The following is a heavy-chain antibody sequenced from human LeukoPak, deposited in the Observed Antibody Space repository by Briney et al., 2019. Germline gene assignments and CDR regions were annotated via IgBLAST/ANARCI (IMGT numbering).Heavy chain of an antibody. D-gene: IGHD2-15*01. CDR2: ISAYNGNT. CDR3: ARAYCSDDNCPPGGY. CDR1: GYTFTSYG. V-gene: IGHV1-18*01. J-gene: IGHJ4*02. Sequence: ASVKVSCTASGYTFTSYGISWVRQAPGQGLEWMGWISAYNGNTNYAQKLQGRVTITRDTSAGMVYMELNSLTSEDTAVYYCARAYCSDDNCPPGGYWGQGTLVTVSS.